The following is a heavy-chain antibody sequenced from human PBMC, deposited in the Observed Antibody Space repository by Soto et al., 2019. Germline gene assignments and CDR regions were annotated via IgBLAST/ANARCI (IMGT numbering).Heavy chain of an antibody. CDR3: ATGLSIFGVLPWAY. CDR2: INPNSGGT. J-gene: IGHJ4*02. CDR1: GYTFTGYY. D-gene: IGHD3-3*01. Sequence: ASVKVSCKASGYTFTGYYMHWVRQAPGQGLEWMGWINPNSGGTNYAQKFQGWVAMTRDTSISTAYMELSRLRSDDTAVYYCATGLSIFGVLPWAYWGRGTLVTVSS. V-gene: IGHV1-2*04.